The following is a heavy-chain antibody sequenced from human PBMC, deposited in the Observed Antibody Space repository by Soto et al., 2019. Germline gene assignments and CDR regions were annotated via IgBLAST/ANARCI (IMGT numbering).Heavy chain of an antibody. J-gene: IGHJ3*02. CDR2: ISGSSGNI. CDR1: GFTFSSYA. D-gene: IGHD3-16*02. V-gene: IGHV3-21*01. Sequence: PGGSLRLSCAASGFTFSSYAMSWVRQAPGKGLEWVSAISGSSGNIYYADSVKGRFTISRDNAKNSLYLQMNSLRAEDTAVYYCARDINYIWGSYRYPDAFDIWGQGTMVTVSS. CDR3: ARDINYIWGSYRYPDAFDI.